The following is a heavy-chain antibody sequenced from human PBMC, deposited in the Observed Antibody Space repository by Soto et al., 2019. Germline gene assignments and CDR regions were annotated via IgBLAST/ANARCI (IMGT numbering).Heavy chain of an antibody. CDR3: ARLIGNSWLDS. Sequence: PSQTLSLTCAISGGSVSTNSATWDWIRHSPSRGLEWLGRTYYRSKWENDYAVSMKGRITINPDTSNNQFSLQLNSVTPDDTAVYYCARLIGNSWLDSWGQGTLVTVSS. CDR2: TYYRSKWEN. CDR1: GGSVSTNSAT. D-gene: IGHD2-8*01. J-gene: IGHJ5*01. V-gene: IGHV6-1*01.